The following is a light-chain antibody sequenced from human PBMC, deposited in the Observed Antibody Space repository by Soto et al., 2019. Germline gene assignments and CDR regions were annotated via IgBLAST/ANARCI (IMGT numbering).Light chain of an antibody. J-gene: IGKJ1*01. Sequence: EIVLMQSPGTLSLSPGERATLSCRASQSVSSSYLTWYQQKPGQAPRLLIYGASSSATGIPDRFSGSGSGIAFTLTISGLEPEDFAVYYCQQYDSSPPTFGQGTKVEIK. V-gene: IGKV3-20*01. CDR2: GAS. CDR3: QQYDSSPPT. CDR1: QSVSSSY.